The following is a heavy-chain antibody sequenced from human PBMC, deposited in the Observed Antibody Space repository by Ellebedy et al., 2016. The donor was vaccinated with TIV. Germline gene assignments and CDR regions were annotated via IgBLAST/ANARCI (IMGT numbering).Heavy chain of an antibody. D-gene: IGHD4-23*01. J-gene: IGHJ4*02. CDR3: ARDLNGGSLDY. Sequence: LSLTCAASGFSFSYYWMHWVRQAPGKGLVWVSRIDFDGTTTSHADSVKGRFTIARDNAKDTLYLQLNSLTPEDTAVYYCARDLNGGSLDYWGQGTLVTVSS. V-gene: IGHV3-74*01. CDR1: GFSFSYYW. CDR2: IDFDGTTT.